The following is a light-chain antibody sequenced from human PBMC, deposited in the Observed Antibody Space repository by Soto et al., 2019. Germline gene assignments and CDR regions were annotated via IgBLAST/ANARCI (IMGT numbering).Light chain of an antibody. CDR2: GAS. V-gene: IGKV3-20*01. J-gene: IGKJ1*01. Sequence: EIVLTQSPGTLSLSPGERAALSCRASQSVSSSYLAWYRQKPGQAPRLLIYGASSRATGIPDRFSGSGSGTDFTLTISRLEPEDFAVYYCQQCSSSPWTFGQGTKVDIK. CDR1: QSVSSSY. CDR3: QQCSSSPWT.